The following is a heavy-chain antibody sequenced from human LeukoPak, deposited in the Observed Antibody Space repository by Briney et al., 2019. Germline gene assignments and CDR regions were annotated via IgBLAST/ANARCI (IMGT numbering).Heavy chain of an antibody. Sequence: NPGASLRLPCTASGFTFGTYSMNWVRQAPGKGLEWVSSISSSRIYIHYADSVKGRFTISRDNAKNSLYLQMNSLRAEDTAVYYCAWVTGDYYYMDVWGKGTTVTVSS. CDR1: GFTFGTYS. D-gene: IGHD7-27*01. J-gene: IGHJ6*03. CDR3: AWVTGDYYYMDV. V-gene: IGHV3-21*01. CDR2: ISSSRIYI.